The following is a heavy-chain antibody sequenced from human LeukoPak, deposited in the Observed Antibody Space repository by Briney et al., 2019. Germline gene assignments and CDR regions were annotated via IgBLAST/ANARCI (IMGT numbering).Heavy chain of an antibody. CDR3: ARDDIAVAGTDY. CDR1: GFTVSSNY. Sequence: GGSLRLSCAASGFTVSSNYMSWVRQAPGKGLEWVSVIYNGGTTYYADSVKGRFTISRDNSKNTLYLQMNGLRAEDTAVYYCARDDIAVAGTDYWGQGTLVTVSS. J-gene: IGHJ4*02. CDR2: IYNGGTT. V-gene: IGHV3-53*01. D-gene: IGHD6-19*01.